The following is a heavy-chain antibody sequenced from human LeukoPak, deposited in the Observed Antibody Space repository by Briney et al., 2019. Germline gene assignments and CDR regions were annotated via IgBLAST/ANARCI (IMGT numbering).Heavy chain of an antibody. CDR2: IHNSGTT. V-gene: IGHV4-34*01. J-gene: IGHJ4*02. CDR1: VGPFRGYF. CDR3: ARRYYYNLGSFPFDF. D-gene: IGHD3-10*01. Sequence: SETLSLTCAVSVGPFRGYFWSWIRQSSGEGREWIGEIHNSGTTNYNPSLNSRVTISEDTSKNQFYLNLSSVTAADTAVYYCARRYYYNLGSFPFDFWGQGTLVTVSS.